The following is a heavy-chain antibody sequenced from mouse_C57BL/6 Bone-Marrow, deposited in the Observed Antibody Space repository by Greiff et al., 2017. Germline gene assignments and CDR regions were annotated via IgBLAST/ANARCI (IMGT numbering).Heavy chain of an antibody. J-gene: IGHJ3*01. Sequence: EVQLQQSGAELVRPGASVKLSCTASGFNIKDDYMHWVKQRPEQGLEWIGWIDPENGDTEYASKFQGKATITAATSSNTAYLLLSSLTSEDTAVYYCTGSQAWFAYWGQGTLVTVSA. CDR2: IDPENGDT. D-gene: IGHD1-1*01. CDR1: GFNIKDDY. V-gene: IGHV14-4*01. CDR3: TGSQAWFAY.